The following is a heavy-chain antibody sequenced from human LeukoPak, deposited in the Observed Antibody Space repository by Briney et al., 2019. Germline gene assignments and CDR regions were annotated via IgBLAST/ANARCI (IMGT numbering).Heavy chain of an antibody. CDR3: VKDLMGGSYVSVD. Sequence: GRSLTLSCAVSGFTFSRYTIHWVRQAPGRGLEWVASISHDGTNRFYADSVKGRFTISRDNSKNTLYLQMSSLRAEDTAVYYCVKDLMGGSYVSVDWGQGTLVTVSS. CDR2: ISHDGTNR. V-gene: IGHV3-30*18. J-gene: IGHJ4*02. CDR1: GFTFSRYT. D-gene: IGHD1-26*01.